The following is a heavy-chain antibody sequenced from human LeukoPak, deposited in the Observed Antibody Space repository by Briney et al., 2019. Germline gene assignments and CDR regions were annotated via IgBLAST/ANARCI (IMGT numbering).Heavy chain of an antibody. CDR1: GGSISNYY. D-gene: IGHD2-2*01. J-gene: IGHJ4*02. Sequence: SSETLSLTCTVSGGSISNYYWGWIRQPPGKGLEWIGSIYYVGSTYYNPSLKSRVTISIDTSKNQFSLKLSSVTAADTAVYYCARRGYCSSTSCYAFDYWGQGTLVTVSS. V-gene: IGHV4-39*01. CDR2: IYYVGST. CDR3: ARRGYCSSTSCYAFDY.